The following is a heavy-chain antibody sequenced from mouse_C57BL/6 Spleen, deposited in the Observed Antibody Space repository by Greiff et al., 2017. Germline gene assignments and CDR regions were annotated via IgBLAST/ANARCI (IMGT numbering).Heavy chain of an antibody. D-gene: IGHD4-1*01. CDR1: GFNIKNTY. J-gene: IGHJ1*03. CDR3: ARANLYWYFEV. V-gene: IGHV14-3*01. Sequence: EVKLQQSVAELVRPGASVTLSCTASGFNIKNTYMHWVKQRPEPGLEWIGRIDPAHGNTKYAPKFQGQATITADTSSNTAYLQLSSLTSEDTAIYYCARANLYWYFEVWGTGTTVTVSS. CDR2: IDPAHGNT.